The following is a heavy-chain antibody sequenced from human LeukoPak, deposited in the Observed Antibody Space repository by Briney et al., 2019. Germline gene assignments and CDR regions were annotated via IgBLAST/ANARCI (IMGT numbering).Heavy chain of an antibody. V-gene: IGHV1-2*02. D-gene: IGHD3-9*01. CDR2: INPNSGGT. Sequence: EASVKVSCKASGYTFTGYYMHWVRQAPGQGLEWMGWINPNSGGTNYAQKFQGRVTMTRDTSISTAYMELSRLRSDDTAVYYCASTLRYFPPHDAFDIWGQGTMVTVSS. J-gene: IGHJ3*02. CDR1: GYTFTGYY. CDR3: ASTLRYFPPHDAFDI.